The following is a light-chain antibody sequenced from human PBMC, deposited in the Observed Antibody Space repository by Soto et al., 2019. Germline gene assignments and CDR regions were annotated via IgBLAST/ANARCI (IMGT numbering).Light chain of an antibody. V-gene: IGKV1-17*01. CDR3: LQHHTYPYT. J-gene: IGKJ2*01. Sequence: DIQMTQSPSSLSASVGDRVTITCRASQVIGNNLGWFQQKVGRAPKRLIYAASSLEGGVPLRFSGSGSGTEFTLTISGLQPEDFATYYCLQHHTYPYTFGQGTKLEIK. CDR1: QVIGNN. CDR2: AAS.